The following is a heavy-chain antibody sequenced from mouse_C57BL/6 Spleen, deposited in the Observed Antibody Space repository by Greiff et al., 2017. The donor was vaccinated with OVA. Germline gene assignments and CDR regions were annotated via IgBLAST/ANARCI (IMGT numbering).Heavy chain of an antibody. J-gene: IGHJ2*01. D-gene: IGHD2-1*01. CDR3: ARGGDGNPLFDY. V-gene: IGHV1-69*01. CDR1: GYTFTSYW. CDR2: IDPSDSYT. Sequence: QVQLQQPGAELVMPGASVKLSCKASGYTFTSYWMHWVKQRPGQGLEWIGEIDPSDSYTNYNQKFKGKSTLTVDKSSSTAYMQLSSLTSEDSAVYYCARGGDGNPLFDYWGQGTTLTVSS.